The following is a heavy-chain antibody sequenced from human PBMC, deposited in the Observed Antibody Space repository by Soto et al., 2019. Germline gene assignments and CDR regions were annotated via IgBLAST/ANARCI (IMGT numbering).Heavy chain of an antibody. CDR3: ARVKWELLHFDY. V-gene: IGHV4-31*03. J-gene: IGHJ4*02. CDR1: VCSIISGCYY. CDR2: IYYSGST. D-gene: IGHD1-26*01. Sequence: VSLTFTVSVCSIISGCYYWSWIRQHPGKGLEWIGYIYYSGSTYYNPSLKSRVTISVDTSKNQFSLKLSSVTAADTAVYYCARVKWELLHFDYWGQGTLVTVSS.